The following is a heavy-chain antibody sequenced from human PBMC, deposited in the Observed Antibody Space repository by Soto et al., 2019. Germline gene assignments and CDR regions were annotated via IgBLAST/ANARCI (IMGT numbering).Heavy chain of an antibody. J-gene: IGHJ4*02. CDR2: IKEDGSEK. Sequence: GPLLLSCSASGFTFSNYWMTWVRQAPGKGLEWVANIKEDGSEKHYVDSVKVRFTISRDNAKNSLYLQMNSLRVEDKAVYFCSRDVVVGAKALNYWGQGALVTVYS. D-gene: IGHD2-15*01. CDR1: GFTFSNYW. CDR3: SRDVVVGAKALNY. V-gene: IGHV3-7*01.